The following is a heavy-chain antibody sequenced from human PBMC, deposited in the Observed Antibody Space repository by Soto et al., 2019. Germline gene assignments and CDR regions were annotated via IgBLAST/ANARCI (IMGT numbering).Heavy chain of an antibody. D-gene: IGHD5-12*01. Sequence: ETLSLTCTVPGGSMISYYWSWIRQPPGRGLEWIGFIYYAGSTKYNPSLNSRVTISVDTSKNQFSLTVTSVTAADTAVYYCARRIVPTKTFDYWGQGTLVTVSS. CDR1: GGSMISYY. CDR2: IYYAGST. CDR3: ARRIVPTKTFDY. J-gene: IGHJ4*02. V-gene: IGHV4-59*08.